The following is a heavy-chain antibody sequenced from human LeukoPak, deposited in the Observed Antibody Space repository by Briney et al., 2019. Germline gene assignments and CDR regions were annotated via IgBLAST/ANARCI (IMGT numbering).Heavy chain of an antibody. V-gene: IGHV3-30-3*01. D-gene: IGHD4-23*01. CDR1: GFTFSSHA. CDR2: ISNDGSNK. J-gene: IGHJ4*02. Sequence: GGSLRLSCAASGFTFSSHATHWVRQPQAKGWGWVATISNDGSNKYYGDSVKGRFTISRDNSKNTLYLQMNSLRAEDTAVYYCAKGGHGGNSFDYWGQGTLVTVSS. CDR3: AKGGHGGNSFDY.